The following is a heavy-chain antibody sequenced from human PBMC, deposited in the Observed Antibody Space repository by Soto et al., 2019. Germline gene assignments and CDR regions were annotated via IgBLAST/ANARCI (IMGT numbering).Heavy chain of an antibody. CDR3: AREVEGSYSPADF. D-gene: IGHD3-10*01. V-gene: IGHV1-18*01. CDR1: GYTFTDHG. J-gene: IGHJ4*02. Sequence: GASVKVSCKTSGYTFTDHGIDWVRQAPGQGLEWVGWVSSYNGNTNYAYNLKDRVIMTTDASTSTANMELRGLRSDDTAVYYCAREVEGSYSPADFWGQGTPVTVSS. CDR2: VSSYNGNT.